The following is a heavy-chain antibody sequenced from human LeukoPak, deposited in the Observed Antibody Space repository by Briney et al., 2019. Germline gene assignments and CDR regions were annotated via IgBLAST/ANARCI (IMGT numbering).Heavy chain of an antibody. J-gene: IGHJ6*02. V-gene: IGHV3-9*01. CDR1: GFTIDDYA. CDR3: AKDISVRPYYYYGMDV. CDR2: ITWNSGNI. D-gene: IGHD2/OR15-2a*01. Sequence: GGSLRLSCAASGFTIDDYAMHWVRQAPGKGLEWVSGITWNSGNIDYADSVKGRFTISRDNAKNSLYLQMNSLRAEDTALYYCAKDISVRPYYYYGMDVWGQGTTVTVSS.